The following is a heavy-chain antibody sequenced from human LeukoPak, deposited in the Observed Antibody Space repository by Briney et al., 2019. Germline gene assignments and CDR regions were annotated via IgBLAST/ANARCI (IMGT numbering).Heavy chain of an antibody. CDR1: GGSISSSSYY. V-gene: IGHV4-39*07. J-gene: IGHJ6*03. D-gene: IGHD6-13*01. CDR2: IYYSGST. CDR3: ARADYSSTWSHDYYYMDV. Sequence: PSETLSLTCTVSGGSISSSSYYWGWIRQPPGKGLEWIGNIYYSGSTYYNPSLESRVTMSLDTSKNQFSLKLSSVTAADTAVYYCARADYSSTWSHDYYYMDVWGKGTTVTVSS.